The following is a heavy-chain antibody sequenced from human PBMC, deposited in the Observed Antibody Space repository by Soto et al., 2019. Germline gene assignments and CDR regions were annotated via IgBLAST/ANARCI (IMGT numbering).Heavy chain of an antibody. CDR1: GCSISINSYY. J-gene: IGHJ1*01. V-gene: IGHV4-39*01. D-gene: IGHD3-22*01. Sequence: QLQLQESGPGLVKPSETLSLTCTVSGCSISINSYYWGWIRQPPGKGLEWIGSIYYSGITYYNPSLQSRVTISVYTSKNQCSLKLASVTAADTAVYHCARHEFRRSGFCRLWGQGTLVTVSS. CDR2: IYYSGIT. CDR3: ARHEFRRSGFCRL.